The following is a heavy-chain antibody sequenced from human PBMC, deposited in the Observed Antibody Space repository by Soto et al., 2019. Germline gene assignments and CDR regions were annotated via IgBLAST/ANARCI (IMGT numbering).Heavy chain of an antibody. J-gene: IGHJ6*02. CDR3: ARENDFWSGQLYYYYGMDV. D-gene: IGHD3-3*01. Sequence: SVKVSCKASGGTFSSYAISWVRQAPGQGLEWMGGIIPIFGTANYAQKFQGRVTITADESTSTAYMELSSLRSEDTAVYYCARENDFWSGQLYYYYGMDVWGQGTTVTVSS. CDR2: IIPIFGTA. CDR1: GGTFSSYA. V-gene: IGHV1-69*13.